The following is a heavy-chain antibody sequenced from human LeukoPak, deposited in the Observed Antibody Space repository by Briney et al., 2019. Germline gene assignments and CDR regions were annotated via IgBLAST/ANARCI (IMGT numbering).Heavy chain of an antibody. CDR2: ISGSGGST. CDR3: AKDLVPYMIVVVITTTGAFDI. CDR1: GFTFSSYA. J-gene: IGHJ3*02. D-gene: IGHD3-22*01. V-gene: IGHV3-23*01. Sequence: PGGSLRLSCAASGFTFSSYAMSWVRQAPGKGLEWVSAISGSGGSTYYADSVKGRFTISRDNSKNTLYLQMNSLRAEDTAVYYCAKDLVPYMIVVVITTTGAFDIWGQGTMVTVSS.